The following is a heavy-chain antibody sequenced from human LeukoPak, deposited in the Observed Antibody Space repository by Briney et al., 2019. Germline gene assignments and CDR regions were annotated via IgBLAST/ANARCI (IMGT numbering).Heavy chain of an antibody. CDR1: GGSISSGGYS. Sequence: PSQTLSLTCAVSGGSISSGGYSWSWIRQPPGKGLEWIGYIYYSGSTYYNPSLKSRVTISVDTSKNQFSLKLSSVTAADTALYYCARWEESDAFDIWGQGTMVTVSS. CDR2: IYYSGST. CDR3: ARWEESDAFDI. J-gene: IGHJ3*02. D-gene: IGHD1-26*01. V-gene: IGHV4-30-4*07.